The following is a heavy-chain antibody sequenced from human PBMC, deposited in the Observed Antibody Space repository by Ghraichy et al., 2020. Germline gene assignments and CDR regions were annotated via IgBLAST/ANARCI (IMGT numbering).Heavy chain of an antibody. J-gene: IGHJ5*02. Sequence: SETLSLTCTVSGGSISSSSYYWGWIRQPPGKGLEWIGSIYYSGSTYYNPSLKSRVTISVDTSKNQFSLKLSSVTAADTTVYYCARQGAGWNSPLNWFDPWGQGTLVTVSS. D-gene: IGHD1-7*01. CDR2: IYYSGST. CDR3: ARQGAGWNSPLNWFDP. V-gene: IGHV4-39*01. CDR1: GGSISSSSYY.